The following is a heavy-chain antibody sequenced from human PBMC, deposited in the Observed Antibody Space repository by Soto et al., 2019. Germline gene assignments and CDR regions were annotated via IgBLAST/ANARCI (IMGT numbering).Heavy chain of an antibody. CDR1: GFTFSSYE. CDR3: ASEAHGLNFDY. J-gene: IGHJ4*02. V-gene: IGHV3-48*03. CDR2: ISGSGSTI. Sequence: GGSLRLSCAASGFTFSSYEMNWVRQAPGKGLEWVSYISGSGSTIYYADSVKGRFTISRDNAKNSLYLQMNSLRAEDTAVYYCASEAHGLNFDYWGQGTLVTVSS.